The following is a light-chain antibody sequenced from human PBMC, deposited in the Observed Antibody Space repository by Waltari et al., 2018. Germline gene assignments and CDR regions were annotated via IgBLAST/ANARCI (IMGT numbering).Light chain of an antibody. J-gene: IGLJ2*01. CDR2: EVS. V-gene: IGLV2-8*01. CDR1: SSDLGGYNY. Sequence: QSALTQPPSASGSPGQSVTISCTGTSSDLGGYNYVSWYQHHPDNAPKLMIYEVSKRPSGVPARFSGSKSDNTASLTVSGLQAEDEADYYCSSYAGSDNFVVFGGGTKLTVL. CDR3: SSYAGSDNFVV.